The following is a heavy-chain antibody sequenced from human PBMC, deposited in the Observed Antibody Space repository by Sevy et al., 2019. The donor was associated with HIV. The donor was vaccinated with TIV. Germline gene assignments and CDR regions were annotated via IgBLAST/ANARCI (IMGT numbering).Heavy chain of an antibody. CDR2: IKTKASGETT. CDR3: TTDGLEWGYYCFDY. Sequence: GGSLRLSCEASGFTFSDAWMNWVRQAPGKGLEWVGRIKTKASGETTDYAAPVKGRFTISIDDSKITLFLQMNSVIIEDTAVYFCTTDGLEWGYYCFDYWSQGTLVTVSS. J-gene: IGHJ4*02. D-gene: IGHD3-16*01. V-gene: IGHV3-15*07. CDR1: GFTFSDAW.